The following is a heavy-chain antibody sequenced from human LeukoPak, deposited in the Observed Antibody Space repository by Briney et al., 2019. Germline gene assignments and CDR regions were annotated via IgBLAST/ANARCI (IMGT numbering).Heavy chain of an antibody. Sequence: RASVKVSCKASGYTFTSYGISWVRQAPGQGLEWMGWISAYNGNTNYAQKLQGRVTMTTDTSTSTAYMELRSLTSDDTAVYYCARETYSNILTGTDYWGPGTLVTVSS. D-gene: IGHD3-9*01. CDR1: GYTFTSYG. CDR2: ISAYNGNT. J-gene: IGHJ4*02. CDR3: ARETYSNILTGTDY. V-gene: IGHV1-18*01.